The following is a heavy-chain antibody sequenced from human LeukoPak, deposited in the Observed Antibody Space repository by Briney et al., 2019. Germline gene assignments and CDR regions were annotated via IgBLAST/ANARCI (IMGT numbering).Heavy chain of an antibody. D-gene: IGHD3-3*01. J-gene: IGHJ4*02. CDR2: INPNSGGT. CDR1: GYTFTGYY. V-gene: IGHV1-2*02. CDR3: ARDSYDFWSGYYKFDY. Sequence: ASVKVSCKASGYTFTGYYMHWVRQAPGQGIECMGWINPNSGGTNYAQKFQGRVTMTRDTSISTAYMELSRLRSDDTAVYYCARDSYDFWSGYYKFDYWGQGTLVTVSS.